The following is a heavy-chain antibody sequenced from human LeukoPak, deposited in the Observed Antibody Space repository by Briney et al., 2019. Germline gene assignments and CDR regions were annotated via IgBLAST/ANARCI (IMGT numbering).Heavy chain of an antibody. D-gene: IGHD6-13*01. Sequence: GASVKVSCKASGGTFSSYAISWVRQAPGQGLEWMGGIIPIFGTANYAQKFQERVTITRDMSTSTAYMELSSLRSEDTAVYYCAAGRLDSSSWYPLGYFQHWGQGTLVTVSS. J-gene: IGHJ1*01. CDR1: GGTFSSYA. V-gene: IGHV1-69*05. CDR3: AAGRLDSSSWYPLGYFQH. CDR2: IIPIFGTA.